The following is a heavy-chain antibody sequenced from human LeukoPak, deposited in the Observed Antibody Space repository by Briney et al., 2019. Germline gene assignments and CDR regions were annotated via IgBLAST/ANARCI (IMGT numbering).Heavy chain of an antibody. D-gene: IGHD6-13*01. Sequence: PGWSLRLSCVASGFTFSNYHMNWRRQAPGKGLDWVAYTTSRDSRIHYADSVSGRFTIPSDNAKNSLYMQMNTLRADDTAVYYCARVVSSSLMDVWGQGTTVTVSS. CDR1: GFTFSNYH. CDR3: ARVVSSSLMDV. V-gene: IGHV3-11*01. J-gene: IGHJ6*02. CDR2: TTSRDSRI.